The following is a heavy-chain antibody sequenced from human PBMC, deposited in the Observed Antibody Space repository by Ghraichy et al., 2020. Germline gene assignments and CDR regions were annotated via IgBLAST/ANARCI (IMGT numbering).Heavy chain of an antibody. CDR2: IGTAGDT. CDR3: ARARDRYSSSWYGPDGMDV. J-gene: IGHJ6*02. Sequence: GESLNISCAASGFTFSSYDMHWVRQATGKSLEWVSAIGTAGDTYYPGSVKGRFTISRENAKNSLYLQMNSLRAGDTAVYYCARARDRYSSSWYGPDGMDVWGQGTTVTVSS. CDR1: GFTFSSYD. V-gene: IGHV3-13*01. D-gene: IGHD6-13*01.